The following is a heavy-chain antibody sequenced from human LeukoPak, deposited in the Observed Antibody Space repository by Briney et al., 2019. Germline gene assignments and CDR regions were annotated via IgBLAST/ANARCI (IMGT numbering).Heavy chain of an antibody. CDR3: ARLGARGPFDP. CDR1: GGSFSGYY. Sequence: PSETLSLTCAVYGGSFSGYYWSWIRQPPGKGLEWIGEINHSGSTNYNPSLKSRVTISVDTSKNQFSLKLSSVTAADTAVYYCARLGARGPFDPWGQGTLVTVSS. J-gene: IGHJ5*02. V-gene: IGHV4-34*01. D-gene: IGHD1-26*01. CDR2: INHSGST.